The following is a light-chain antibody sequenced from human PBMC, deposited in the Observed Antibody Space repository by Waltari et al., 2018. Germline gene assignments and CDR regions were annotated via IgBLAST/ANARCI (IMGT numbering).Light chain of an antibody. CDR1: QGIGNN. CDR2: RAS. V-gene: IGKV1-16*01. J-gene: IGKJ3*01. CDR3: QQGYSYPFT. Sequence: IQMTQSTSSLAASVGATVTITCQASQGIGNNLNWYQYKSGKAPKLLIYRASSLQSGIPSRFSGSGSGTDFTLTISSLQPEDFATYYCQQGYSYPFTFGPGTKLDIK.